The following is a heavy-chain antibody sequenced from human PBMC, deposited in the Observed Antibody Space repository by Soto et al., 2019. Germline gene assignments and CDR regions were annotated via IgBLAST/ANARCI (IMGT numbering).Heavy chain of an antibody. CDR3: ARKAVDTAMVDY. J-gene: IGHJ4*02. V-gene: IGHV3-30-3*01. CDR2: ISYDGSNK. Sequence: GGSLRLSCAASGFAFSSYAMHWVLQAPGKGLEWVAVISYDGSNKYYADSVKGRFTISRDNSKNTLYLQMNSLRAEDTAVYYCARKAVDTAMVDYWGQGTLVTVSS. CDR1: GFAFSSYA. D-gene: IGHD5-18*01.